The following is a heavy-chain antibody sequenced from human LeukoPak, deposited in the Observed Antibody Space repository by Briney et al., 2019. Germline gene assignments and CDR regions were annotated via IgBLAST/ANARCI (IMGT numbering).Heavy chain of an antibody. V-gene: IGHV1-18*01. D-gene: IGHD2-2*01. CDR3: ARALYHTFDY. Sequence: ASVKVSCKASGYTFTSYDINWVRQATGQGLEWMGWISADNGNTNYAQKFQGRVTMTTDTSTSTAYMELRSLRSDDTAVYYCARALYHTFDYWGQGTLVTVSS. CDR1: GYTFTSYD. J-gene: IGHJ4*02. CDR2: ISADNGNT.